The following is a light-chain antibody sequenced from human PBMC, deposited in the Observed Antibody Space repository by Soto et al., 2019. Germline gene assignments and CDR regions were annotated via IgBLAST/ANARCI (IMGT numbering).Light chain of an antibody. J-gene: IGKJ2*03. CDR3: QQANRFPYS. CDR2: AAS. V-gene: IGKV1-12*01. CDR1: QDFNNR. Sequence: DIQMSQSPSSVSASVGDRDTITCRASQDFNNRLAWYQQTPGKAPKLLIYAASSLQPGVPSRFSGSGSGTDFTLTISSLQPEDFATYYCQQANRFPYSFGQGTKLEMK.